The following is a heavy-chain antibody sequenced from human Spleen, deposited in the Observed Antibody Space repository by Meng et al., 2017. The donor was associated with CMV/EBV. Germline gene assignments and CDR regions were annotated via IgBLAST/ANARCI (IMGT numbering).Heavy chain of an antibody. CDR3: ASTAGGYYDFWSGWFDP. J-gene: IGHJ5*02. D-gene: IGHD3-3*01. V-gene: IGHV4-59*01. Sequence: SETLSLTCTVSGGSISSYYWSWIRQPPGKGLEWIGYIYSSGSTNYNPSLKSRVTISVDTSKNQFSLKVSSVTAADTAVYYCASTAGGYYDFWSGWFDPWGQGTLVTVSS. CDR1: GGSISSYY. CDR2: IYSSGST.